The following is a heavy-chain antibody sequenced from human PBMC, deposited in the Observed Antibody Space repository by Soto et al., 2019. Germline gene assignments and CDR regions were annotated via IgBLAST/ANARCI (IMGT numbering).Heavy chain of an antibody. V-gene: IGHV3-23*01. CDR2: ISGSGGST. J-gene: IGHJ4*02. CDR3: AKGTYYDFWSGYQIFDY. CDR1: GFTFSSYA. D-gene: IGHD3-3*01. Sequence: EVQLLESGGGLVQPGGSLRLSCAASGFTFSSYAMSWVRQAPGKGLEWVSAISGSGGSTYYADSVKGRFTISRDNSKNTLYLQMNSLRAEDTAVYYCAKGTYYDFWSGYQIFDYWGQGTLVTVSS.